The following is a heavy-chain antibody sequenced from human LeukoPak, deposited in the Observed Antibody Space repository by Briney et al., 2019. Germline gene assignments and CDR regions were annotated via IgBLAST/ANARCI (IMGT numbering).Heavy chain of an antibody. V-gene: IGHV3-21*04. CDR1: GFTFSSYS. D-gene: IGHD3-3*01. CDR2: ISSSSSYI. Sequence: GGSLRLSCAASGFTFSSYSMNWVRQAPGKGLEWVSSISSSSSYIYYADSVKGRFTISRDNAKNSLYLQMNSLRAEDTAVYYCAKHTIFGVVIPNWFDPWGQGTLVTVSS. CDR3: AKHTIFGVVIPNWFDP. J-gene: IGHJ5*02.